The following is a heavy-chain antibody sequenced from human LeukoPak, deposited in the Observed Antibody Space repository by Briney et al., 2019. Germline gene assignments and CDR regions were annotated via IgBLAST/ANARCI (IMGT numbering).Heavy chain of an antibody. D-gene: IGHD3-3*01. CDR1: GYTFTGYY. J-gene: IGHJ6*03. CDR3: ARDQDTLYYDFWSGYSSYYYYMDV. CDR2: ISAYNGNT. V-gene: IGHV1-18*04. Sequence: ASVKVSCKASGYTFTGYYMHWVRQAPGQGLEWMGWISAYNGNTNYAQKLQGRVTMTTDTSTSTAYMELRSLRSDDTAVYYCARDQDTLYYDFWSGYSSYYYYMDVWGKGTTVTVSS.